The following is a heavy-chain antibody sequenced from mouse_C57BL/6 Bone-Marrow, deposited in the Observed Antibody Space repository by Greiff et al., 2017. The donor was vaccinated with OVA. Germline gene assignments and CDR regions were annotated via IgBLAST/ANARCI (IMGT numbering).Heavy chain of an antibody. V-gene: IGHV1-81*01. Sequence: VQVVESGAELARPGASVKLSCKASGYTFTSYGISWVKQRTGQGLEWIGEIYPRSGNTYYNEKFKGKATLTADKSSSTAYMELRSLTSEDSAVYFCARERDYYSNFDWYFDVWGTGTTVTVSS. CDR1: GYTFTSYG. D-gene: IGHD2-5*01. J-gene: IGHJ1*03. CDR2: IYPRSGNT. CDR3: ARERDYYSNFDWYFDV.